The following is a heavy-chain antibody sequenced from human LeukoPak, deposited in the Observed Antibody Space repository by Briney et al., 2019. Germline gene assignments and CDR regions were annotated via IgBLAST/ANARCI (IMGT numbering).Heavy chain of an antibody. J-gene: IGHJ4*01. V-gene: IGHV1-69*04. D-gene: IGHD1-26*01. CDR3: ADSGSHTYYFDY. CDR1: GGTFSSYA. CDR2: IIPILGIA. Sequence: SVKVSCKASGGTFSSYAISWVRQAPGQGLEWMGRIIPILGIANYAQKFQGRVTITADKSTSTAYMELSSLRSEDTAVYYCADSGSHTYYFDYWGXXTLVTXSS.